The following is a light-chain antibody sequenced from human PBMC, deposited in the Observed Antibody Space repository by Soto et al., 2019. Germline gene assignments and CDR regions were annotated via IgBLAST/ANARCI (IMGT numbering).Light chain of an antibody. CDR2: AAS. CDR1: QDINSW. J-gene: IGKJ4*01. CDR3: QQFNIYPIT. Sequence: DVQMTQSPSSLSASVGDRVTITCRASQDINSWLAWYQQKPGNAPKSLIYAASSLQTGIQSRFSSSASGTDFTHSISNLQPEAYATYYCQQFNIYPITFGGGTKVEIK. V-gene: IGKV1D-16*01.